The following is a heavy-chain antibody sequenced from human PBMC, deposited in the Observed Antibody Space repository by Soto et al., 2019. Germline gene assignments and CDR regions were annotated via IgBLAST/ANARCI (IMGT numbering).Heavy chain of an antibody. D-gene: IGHD3-10*01. J-gene: IGHJ5*02. CDR1: GGSFSGYY. CDR3: ARATQDGSGSYYNPRGVDP. Sequence: SETLSLTCAVYGGSFSGYYWSWIRQPPGKGLEWIGEINHSGSTNYNPPLKSRVTISVDTSKNQFSLKLSSVTAADTAVYYCARATQDGSGSYYNPRGVDPWGQGTLVTVSS. CDR2: INHSGST. V-gene: IGHV4-34*01.